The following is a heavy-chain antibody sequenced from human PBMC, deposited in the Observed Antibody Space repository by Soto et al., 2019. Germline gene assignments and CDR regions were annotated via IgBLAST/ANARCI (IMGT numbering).Heavy chain of an antibody. CDR1: GYTFTSYD. Sequence: ASVKVSCKASGYTFTSYDMHWVRQAPGQGLEWMGIINPSGGSTSYAQKFQGRVTMTRDTSTSTVYMELSSLRSEDAAVYYCARDRLAEITMTNYYYYGMDVWGQGTKVTVSS. V-gene: IGHV1-46*01. J-gene: IGHJ6*02. D-gene: IGHD3-22*01. CDR2: INPSGGST. CDR3: ARDRLAEITMTNYYYYGMDV.